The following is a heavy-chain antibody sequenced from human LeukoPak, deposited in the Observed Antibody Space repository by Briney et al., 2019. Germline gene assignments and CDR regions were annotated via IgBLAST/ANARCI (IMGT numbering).Heavy chain of an antibody. D-gene: IGHD6-19*01. CDR3: ARAYSSGWYRAFDY. V-gene: IGHV3-30-3*01. CDR2: ISYDGSNK. CDR1: GFTFSSYA. J-gene: IGHJ4*02. Sequence: GGSLRLSCAASGFTFSSYAMHWVRQAPGKGLEWVAVISYDGSNKYYADSVKGRLTISRDNSKNTLYLQMNSLRAEDTAVYYCARAYSSGWYRAFDYWGQGALVTVSS.